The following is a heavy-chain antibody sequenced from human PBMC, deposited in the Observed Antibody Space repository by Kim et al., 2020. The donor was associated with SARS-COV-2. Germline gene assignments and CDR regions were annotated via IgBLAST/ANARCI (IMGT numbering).Heavy chain of an antibody. Sequence: KFQGRVTITADKSTGTAYMELSSLRSEDTAVYYCARDLTIFGISREWMDVWGQGTTVTVSS. D-gene: IGHD3-3*01. J-gene: IGHJ6*02. CDR3: ARDLTIFGISREWMDV. V-gene: IGHV1-69*04.